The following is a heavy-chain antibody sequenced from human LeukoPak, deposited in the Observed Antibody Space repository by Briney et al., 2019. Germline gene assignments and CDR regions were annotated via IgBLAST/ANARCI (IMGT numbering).Heavy chain of an antibody. CDR1: GFTFSSYA. V-gene: IGHV3-23*01. CDR2: ISGSGGST. D-gene: IGHD3-22*01. CDR3: AKSTTKAHYYDSSGYPY. Sequence: GGSLRLSCAASGFTFSSYAMSWVRQAPGEGLEWVSAISGSGGSTYYADSVKGRFTISRDNSKNTLYLQMSSLRAEDTAVYYCAKSTTKAHYYDSSGYPYWGQGTLVTVSS. J-gene: IGHJ4*02.